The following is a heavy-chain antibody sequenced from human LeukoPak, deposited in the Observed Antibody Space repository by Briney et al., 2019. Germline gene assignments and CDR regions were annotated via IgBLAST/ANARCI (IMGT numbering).Heavy chain of an antibody. CDR3: ARGPGYYDSSGYGMDV. CDR2: INHSGST. D-gene: IGHD3-22*01. Sequence: KPSETLSLTCAVYGGSFSGYYWSWIRQPPGKGLEWIGEINHSGSTNYNPSLKSRVTISVDTSKNQFSLKLSSVTAADTAVYYCARGPGYYDSSGYGMDVWGQGTTVTVSS. CDR1: GGSFSGYY. V-gene: IGHV4-34*01. J-gene: IGHJ6*02.